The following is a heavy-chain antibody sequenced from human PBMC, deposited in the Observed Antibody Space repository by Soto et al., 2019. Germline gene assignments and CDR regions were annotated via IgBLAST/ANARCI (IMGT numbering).Heavy chain of an antibody. CDR3: ARSSYYYYGMDV. Sequence: SETLSLTCTVSGGSISSSDYFWSWIRQPPGRGLEWIGYIYYSGSTYYNPSLKGRVTISVDTSKNQFPLKLSSVTAADTAVYYCARSSYYYYGMDVWGQGTTVTVSS. CDR1: GGSISSSDYF. CDR2: IYYSGST. V-gene: IGHV4-30-4*01. J-gene: IGHJ6*02.